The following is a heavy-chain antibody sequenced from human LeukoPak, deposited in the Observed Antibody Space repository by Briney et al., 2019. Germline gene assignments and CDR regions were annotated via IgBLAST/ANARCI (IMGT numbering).Heavy chain of an antibody. CDR3: VRDSGRRQWFVSYYFDY. CDR1: GFTFSSYV. Sequence: PGGSLRLSCAASGFTFSSYVMSWVRQAPGKGLEWVSAISGSGGSTYYADSVEGRITISRDNSKNTLYLQMNSPRPEDTAVYYCVRDSGRRQWFVSYYFDYWGQGTLVTVSS. D-gene: IGHD3-22*01. V-gene: IGHV3-23*01. CDR2: ISGSGGST. J-gene: IGHJ4*02.